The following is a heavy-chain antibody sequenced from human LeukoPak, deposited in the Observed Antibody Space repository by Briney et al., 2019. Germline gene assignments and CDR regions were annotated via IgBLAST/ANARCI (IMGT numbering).Heavy chain of an antibody. CDR2: IYHGGST. CDR1: GGSISSSKW. V-gene: IGHV4-4*02. CDR3: ARESGVTTLDY. D-gene: IGHD4-17*01. J-gene: IGHJ4*02. Sequence: PSETLSLTCAVSGGSISSSKWWSWVRQPPGKGLEWIGEIYHGGSTNYNPSLKSRATILVDKSMNQFSLNLTSVTAADTAVYYCARESGVTTLDYWGQGALVTVFS.